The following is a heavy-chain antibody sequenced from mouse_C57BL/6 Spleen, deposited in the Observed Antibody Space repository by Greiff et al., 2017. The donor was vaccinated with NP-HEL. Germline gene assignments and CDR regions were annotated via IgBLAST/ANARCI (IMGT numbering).Heavy chain of an antibody. V-gene: IGHV1-82*01. CDR1: GYAFSSSW. D-gene: IGHD2-3*01. CDR2: IYPGDGDT. Sequence: VQLQQSGPELVKPGASVKISCKASGYAFSSSWMNWVKQRPGKGLEWIGRIYPGDGDTNYNGKFKGKATLTADKSSSTAYLQLSSLTSVDSAVYFCARSVIYDSYLYAMDSWGKGTLVTVSS. CDR3: ARSVIYDSYLYAMDS. J-gene: IGHJ4*01.